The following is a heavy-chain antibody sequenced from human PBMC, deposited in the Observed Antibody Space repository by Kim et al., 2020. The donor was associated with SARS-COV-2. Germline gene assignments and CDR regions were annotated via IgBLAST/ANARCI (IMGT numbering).Heavy chain of an antibody. J-gene: IGHJ6*02. CDR1: GFTFDDYS. Sequence: GGSLRLSCAASGFTFDDYSMHWVRQAPGKGLEWVSGISWNSGSTDYADSVKGRFTISRDNAKNSLYLQMNSLRAEDTALYYCAKGRWAFTDYGMDVWGQG. CDR2: ISWNSGST. V-gene: IGHV3-9*01. CDR3: AKGRWAFTDYGMDV. D-gene: IGHD2-8*02.